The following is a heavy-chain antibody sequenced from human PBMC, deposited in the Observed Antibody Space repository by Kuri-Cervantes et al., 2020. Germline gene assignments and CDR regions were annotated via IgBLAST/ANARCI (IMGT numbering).Heavy chain of an antibody. CDR2: INHSGST. V-gene: IGHV4-34*01. Sequence: SQTLSLTCAVYGGSFSDYYWSWIRQPPGKGLEWIEEINHSGSTYYNPSLKSRVTISVDTSKNQFSLKLSSVTAADTAVYYCARDPLGPFDYWGQGTLVTVSS. D-gene: IGHD7-27*01. J-gene: IGHJ4*02. CDR3: ARDPLGPFDY. CDR1: GGSFSDYY.